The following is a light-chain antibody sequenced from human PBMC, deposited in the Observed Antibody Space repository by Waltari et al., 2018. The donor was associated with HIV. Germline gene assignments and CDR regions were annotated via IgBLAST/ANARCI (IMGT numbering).Light chain of an antibody. CDR1: RPNLGNYY. CDR3: ATWDDSLSGVV. Sequence: QSVLTQPPSASATPGQRVTISCYCSRPNLGNYYVSWYQQLPGATPKVIIFRNNRRPSGVPDRFSGSKSGTSASLAISGLRSEDEADYYCATWDDSLSGVVFGGGTKLTVL. J-gene: IGLJ2*01. V-gene: IGLV1-47*01. CDR2: RNN.